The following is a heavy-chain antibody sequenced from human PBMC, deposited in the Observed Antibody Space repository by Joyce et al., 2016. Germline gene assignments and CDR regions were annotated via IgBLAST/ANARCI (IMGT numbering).Heavy chain of an antibody. D-gene: IGHD1-26*01. CDR2: IPSSARSTI. CDR3: AREGVGGTVDY. J-gene: IGHJ4*02. Sequence: QVRLVESGGGLVKPGGSLRLSCAASGFSFSDYYMSWIRQAPGKGLEWVSYIPSSARSTIYYAASVKGRFTISRDNAKNSLSLQMNSLRVDDTAVYYCAREGVGGTVDYWGQGTLVTVSS. CDR1: GFSFSDYY. V-gene: IGHV3-11*01.